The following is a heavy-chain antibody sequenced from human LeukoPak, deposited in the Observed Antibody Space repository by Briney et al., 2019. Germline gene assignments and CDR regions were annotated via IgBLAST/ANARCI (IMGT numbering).Heavy chain of an antibody. CDR1: GGSITSGGYY. V-gene: IGHV4-31*03. J-gene: IGHJ4*02. D-gene: IGHD3-3*01. Sequence: PSETLSLTCPVSGGSITSGGYYWSRIRQHPGKGLEWIGYIYYSGSTYFNPSLKSRVAISLDTSKNQFSLKLSSVTAADTAVYYCARGGYYGDYWGQGTLVTVSS. CDR3: ARGGYYGDY. CDR2: IYYSGST.